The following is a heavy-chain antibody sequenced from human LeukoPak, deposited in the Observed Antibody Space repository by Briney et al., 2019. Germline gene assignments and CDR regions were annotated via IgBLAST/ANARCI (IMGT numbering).Heavy chain of an antibody. Sequence: GGSLRLSCAASGFTFSSYSMSWVRQAPGKGLEWVSSISDDSNYIYYADSVEGRFTISRDNAKNSLYLQMNSLRAEDTAVYYCARDRVDGDYLYYYYGMDVWGQGTTVTVSS. D-gene: IGHD4-17*01. J-gene: IGHJ6*02. CDR2: ISDDSNYI. V-gene: IGHV3-21*01. CDR1: GFTFSSYS. CDR3: ARDRVDGDYLYYYYGMDV.